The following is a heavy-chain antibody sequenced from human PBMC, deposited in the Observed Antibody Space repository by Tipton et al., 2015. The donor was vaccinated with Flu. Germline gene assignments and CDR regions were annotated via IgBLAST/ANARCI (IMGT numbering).Heavy chain of an antibody. CDR1: GGSFSGYY. V-gene: IGHV4-34*01. J-gene: IGHJ4*02. CDR3: ARGGYRSSLHDY. D-gene: IGHD6-13*01. Sequence: TLSLTCAVYGGSFSGYYWRWSRQPPGKGLEWIGEINHSGSTNYNPSLKSRVTISVDTSKNQFSLKLSSVTAAVTAVCYCARGGYRSSLHDYWGRGTLVTVSS. CDR2: INHSGST.